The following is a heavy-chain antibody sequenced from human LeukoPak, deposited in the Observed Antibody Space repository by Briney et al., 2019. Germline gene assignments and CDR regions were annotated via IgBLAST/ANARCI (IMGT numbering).Heavy chain of an antibody. CDR1: GFTLSSYD. CDR3: ARELRYSSGWYFDY. Sequence: GGSLRLSCAASGFTLSSYDMHWLRQGTGKGLEWVSAIDTAGDTYYAGSVKGRFTISRENAKNSLYLQMNSLRAEDTAVYYCARELRYSSGWYFDYWGQGTLVTVSS. V-gene: IGHV3-13*01. D-gene: IGHD6-19*01. CDR2: IDTAGDT. J-gene: IGHJ4*02.